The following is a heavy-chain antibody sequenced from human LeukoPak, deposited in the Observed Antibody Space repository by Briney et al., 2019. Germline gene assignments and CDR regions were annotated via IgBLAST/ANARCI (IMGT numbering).Heavy chain of an antibody. J-gene: IGHJ4*02. V-gene: IGHV1-69*04. CDR3: AIIAVGGVDPFDS. Sequence: SVKVSCKASGGTFSDHAVSWVRQAPGQGLEWMGRIIPLLGLRSYAQKFQDRVTISADRSTSTAYMELSSLRSEDSALFYCAIIAVGGVDPFDSWGQGTLVTVSS. D-gene: IGHD6-19*01. CDR2: IIPLLGLR. CDR1: GGTFSDHA.